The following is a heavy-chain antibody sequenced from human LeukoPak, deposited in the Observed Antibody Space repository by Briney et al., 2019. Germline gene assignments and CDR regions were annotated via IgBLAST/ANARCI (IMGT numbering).Heavy chain of an antibody. CDR3: ARRKTGTMEDY. V-gene: IGHV4-59*08. CDR1: GGSISSYY. D-gene: IGHD1-7*01. J-gene: IGHJ4*02. Sequence: SETLSLTCTVSGGSISSYYWSWIRQPPGKGLEWIGYIYYSGSTNSNPALKSRVTISVDTSKNQFSLKLSSVTAADTAVYYCARRKTGTMEDYWGQGTLVTVSS. CDR2: IYYSGST.